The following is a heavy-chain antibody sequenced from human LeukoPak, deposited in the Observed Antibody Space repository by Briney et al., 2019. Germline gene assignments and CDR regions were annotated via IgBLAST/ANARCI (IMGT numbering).Heavy chain of an antibody. V-gene: IGHV3-13*01. CDR3: ARGLLAATGNDFDY. J-gene: IGHJ4*02. D-gene: IGHD6-13*01. CDR2: IGTAAGDT. Sequence: GGSLRLSCAASGFTFSKYDMHWVRQAPGKGLEWVSAIGTAAGDTYYLDSVRGRFTISRENSRNSLYLQMNTLRAGDTAVYYCARGLLAATGNDFDYWGQGTLVTVSS. CDR1: GFTFSKYD.